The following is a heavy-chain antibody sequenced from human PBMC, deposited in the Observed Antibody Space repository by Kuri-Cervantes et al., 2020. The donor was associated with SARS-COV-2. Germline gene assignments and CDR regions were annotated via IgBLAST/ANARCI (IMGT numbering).Heavy chain of an antibody. CDR1: GFTFSSYW. CDR2: IKQDGSEK. D-gene: IGHD5-24*01. V-gene: IGHV3-7*03. CDR3: AKGADGYNYFDY. J-gene: IGHJ4*02. Sequence: ETLSLTCAASGFTFSSYWMSWVRQAPGKGLEWVANIKQDGSEKCYVDSVKGRFTISRDNAKNSLYLQMNSLRAEDTAVYYCAKGADGYNYFDYWGQGTLVTVSS.